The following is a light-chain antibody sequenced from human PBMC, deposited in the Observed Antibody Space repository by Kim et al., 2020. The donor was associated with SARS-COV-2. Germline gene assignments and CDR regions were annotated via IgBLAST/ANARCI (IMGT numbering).Light chain of an antibody. CDR3: NSRDSNDNVV. CDR2: GKN. CDR1: SRRSYY. Sequence: ALGQTVRITCQGDSRRSYYATWFQQKPRQAPILVIYGKNNRPSGIPDRFSGSSSGNTASLTITGTQAGDEADYYCNSRDSNDNVVFGGGTQLTVL. J-gene: IGLJ2*01. V-gene: IGLV3-19*01.